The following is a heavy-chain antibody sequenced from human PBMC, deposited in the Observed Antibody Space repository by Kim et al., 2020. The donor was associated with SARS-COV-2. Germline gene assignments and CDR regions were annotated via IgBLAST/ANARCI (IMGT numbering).Heavy chain of an antibody. V-gene: IGHV3-23*01. Sequence: GGSLRLSCAASGFTFSSYAMSWVRQAPGKGLEWVSAISGSGGSTYYADSVKGRFTISRDNSKNTLYLQMNSLRADDTAVYYCAKDSIVLMVYANTEKEYFQHWGQGTLVTVSS. J-gene: IGHJ1*01. CDR2: ISGSGGST. CDR1: GFTFSSYA. CDR3: AKDSIVLMVYANTEKEYFQH. D-gene: IGHD2-8*01.